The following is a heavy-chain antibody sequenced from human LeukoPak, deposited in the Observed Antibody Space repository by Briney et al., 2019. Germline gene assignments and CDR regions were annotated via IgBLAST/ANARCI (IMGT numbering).Heavy chain of an antibody. V-gene: IGHV1-46*01. CDR3: ARDSRPGYYDSSGHHLGGYFDY. J-gene: IGHJ4*02. CDR1: GYTFTSYG. Sequence: ASVKVSCKASGYTFTSYGISWVRQAPGQGLEWMGIINPSGGSTSYAQKFQGRVTMTRDMSTSTVYMELSSLRSEDTAVYYCARDSRPGYYDSSGHHLGGYFDYWGQGTLVTVSS. D-gene: IGHD3-22*01. CDR2: INPSGGST.